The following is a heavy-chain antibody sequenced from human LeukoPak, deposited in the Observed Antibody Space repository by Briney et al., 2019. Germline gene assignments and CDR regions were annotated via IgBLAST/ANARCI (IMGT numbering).Heavy chain of an antibody. V-gene: IGHV3-23*01. CDR2: IGVSGGNT. D-gene: IGHD2-2*01. Sequence: GESLRLSCAASGFTFSSYAMSWVRQAPGKGLEWVSTIGVSGGNTYYPDSVKGRFTISRDNSKDTLYLQMNSLRAEDRAVYYCAKEQTSSGFFDYWGQGTLVTVSS. J-gene: IGHJ4*02. CDR1: GFTFSSYA. CDR3: AKEQTSSGFFDY.